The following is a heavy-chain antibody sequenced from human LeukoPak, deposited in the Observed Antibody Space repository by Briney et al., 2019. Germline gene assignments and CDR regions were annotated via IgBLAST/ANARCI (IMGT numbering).Heavy chain of an antibody. CDR1: GYTFTSYG. J-gene: IGHJ4*02. D-gene: IGHD1-7*01. Sequence: ASVKVSCKASGYTFTSYGISWVRQAPGQGLEWMGWIIAYNGNTNYAQKLQGRVTMTTDTSTTTAYMELRSMRSDDTAVYYCARDRGNWNSGNLPFDYWGQGTLVTVSS. CDR2: IIAYNGNT. CDR3: ARDRGNWNSGNLPFDY. V-gene: IGHV1-18*01.